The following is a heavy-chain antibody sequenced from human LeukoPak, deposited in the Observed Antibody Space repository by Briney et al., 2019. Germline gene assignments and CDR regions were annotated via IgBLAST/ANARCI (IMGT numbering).Heavy chain of an antibody. CDR2: IYYSGST. CDR3: ARGDYYDSSGYFDY. V-gene: IGHV4-39*07. D-gene: IGHD3-22*01. CDR1: GGSISSSSYY. J-gene: IGHJ4*02. Sequence: SETLSLTCTVSGGSISSSSYYWGWIRQPPGKGLEWIGSIYYSGSTYYNPSLKSRVTISVDTSKNQFSLKLSSVTAADTAVYYCARGDYYDSSGYFDYWGQGTLVTVSS.